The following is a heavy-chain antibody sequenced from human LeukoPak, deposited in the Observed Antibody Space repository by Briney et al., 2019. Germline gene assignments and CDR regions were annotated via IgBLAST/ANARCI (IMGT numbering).Heavy chain of an antibody. D-gene: IGHD3-3*01. J-gene: IGHJ4*02. V-gene: IGHV1-8*01. CDR2: MNPNSGNT. CDR3: ARGQKRSTYYDFWSGYYPPLYFDY. Sequence: ASVKVSCKASGYTFTSYDINWVRQATGQGLEWMGWMNPNSGNTGYAQKFQGRVTMTRNTSISTAYMELSRLRSEDTAVYYCARGQKRSTYYDFWSGYYPPLYFDYWGQGTLVTVSS. CDR1: GYTFTSYD.